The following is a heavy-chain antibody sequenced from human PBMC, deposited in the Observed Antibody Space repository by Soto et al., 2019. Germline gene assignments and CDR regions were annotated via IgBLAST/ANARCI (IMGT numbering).Heavy chain of an antibody. CDR2: IKGKPDGGAT. V-gene: IGHV3-15*01. Sequence: PGGPLRLPCSSAGFTFNTAWLTWVRQAPGKGLEWVGCIKGKPDGGATDYAALVEGRFMISRDDSQNTVFLQMNSLKTDDTAVYYCTAGSPFNYWGPGTLVTVSS. CDR3: TAGSPFNY. J-gene: IGHJ4*02. CDR1: GFTFNTAW.